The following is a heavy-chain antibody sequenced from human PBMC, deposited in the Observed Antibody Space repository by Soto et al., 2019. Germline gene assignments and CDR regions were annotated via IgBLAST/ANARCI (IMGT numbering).Heavy chain of an antibody. Sequence: QVQLQESGPGLVKPSQTLSLTCTVSGGSISSGGYYWSWIRQHPGKGLEWIGYIYYSGSTYYNPALPSRVTISVDTSKNQFSLKLRSVTAADTAVYYCARRYCSGGSCYSLAFDIWGQGTMVTVSS. CDR2: IYYSGST. CDR1: GGSISSGGYY. CDR3: ARRYCSGGSCYSLAFDI. J-gene: IGHJ3*02. D-gene: IGHD2-15*01. V-gene: IGHV4-31*03.